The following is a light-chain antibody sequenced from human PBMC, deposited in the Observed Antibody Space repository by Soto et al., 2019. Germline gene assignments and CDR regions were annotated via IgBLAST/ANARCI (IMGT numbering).Light chain of an antibody. J-gene: IGKJ1*01. V-gene: IGKV3-20*01. Sequence: ELVVTQSPGTLSLSPGERATPSCRASQSLSSSYLAWYQQKPGQAPRLLISGASSRATDIPDRFSGSGSGTDFTLTISRLEPEDFAVYYCQQYGSSPRTFGQGTKVDIK. CDR2: GAS. CDR3: QQYGSSPRT. CDR1: QSLSSSY.